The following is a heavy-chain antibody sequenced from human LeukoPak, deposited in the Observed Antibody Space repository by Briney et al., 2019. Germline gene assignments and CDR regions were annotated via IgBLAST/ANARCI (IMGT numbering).Heavy chain of an antibody. CDR1: GYTSIRYG. D-gene: IGHD5-12*01. CDR2: ISAYNGNT. Sequence: ASVKVSCKASGYTSIRYGISWVRQAPGQGLEWMGWISAYNGNTNYAQKLQGRVTMTTDTSTSTAYMEVRSLRSDDTAVYYCAREDALVATGSFDYWGQGTLVTVSS. J-gene: IGHJ4*02. CDR3: AREDALVATGSFDY. V-gene: IGHV1-18*01.